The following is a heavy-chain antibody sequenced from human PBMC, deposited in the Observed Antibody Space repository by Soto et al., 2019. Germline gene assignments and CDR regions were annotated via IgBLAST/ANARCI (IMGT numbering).Heavy chain of an antibody. V-gene: IGHV3-21*01. CDR2: ISSSSSYI. Sequence: LSCAASGFTFSSYSMNWVRQAPGKGLEWVSSISSSSSYIYYADSVKGRFTTSRDNAKNSLYLQMNSLRAEDTAVYYCARGTQGYYSGYDFRYFDYWGQGTLVTVSS. CDR3: ARGTQGYYSGYDFRYFDY. J-gene: IGHJ4*02. CDR1: GFTFSSYS. D-gene: IGHD5-12*01.